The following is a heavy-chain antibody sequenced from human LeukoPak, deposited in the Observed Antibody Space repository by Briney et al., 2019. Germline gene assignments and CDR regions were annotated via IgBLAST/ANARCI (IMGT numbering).Heavy chain of an antibody. J-gene: IGHJ3*02. D-gene: IGHD3-22*01. Sequence: GPLRLSCAASGFTFSSYAMSWIRQPPGKGLEWIGEINHSGSTNYNPSLKSRVTISVDTSKNQFSLKLSSVTAADTAVYYCAREKDSSGYFAFDIWGQGTMVTVSS. CDR1: GFTFSSYA. CDR2: INHSGST. CDR3: AREKDSSGYFAFDI. V-gene: IGHV4-34*01.